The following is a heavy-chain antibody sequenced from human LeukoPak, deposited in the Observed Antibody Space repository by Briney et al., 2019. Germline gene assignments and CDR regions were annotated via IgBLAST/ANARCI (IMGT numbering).Heavy chain of an antibody. CDR2: INPNSGGT. D-gene: IGHD2-2*01. Sequence: ASVKVSCKASGCTFTGYYMHWVRQAPGQGLEWMGRINPNSGGTNYAQKFQGRVTMTRDTSISTAYMELSRLRSDDTAVYYCAREGGAYCSSTSCSFEKYNWFDPWGQGTLVTVSS. V-gene: IGHV1-2*06. J-gene: IGHJ5*02. CDR3: AREGGAYCSSTSCSFEKYNWFDP. CDR1: GCTFTGYY.